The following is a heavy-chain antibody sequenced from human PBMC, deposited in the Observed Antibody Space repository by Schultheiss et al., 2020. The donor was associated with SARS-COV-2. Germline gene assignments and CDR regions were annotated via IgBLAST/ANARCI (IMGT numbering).Heavy chain of an antibody. CDR2: IDPGESTT. CDR3: ARHGGIVVDAFDI. Sequence: KVSCKGSGYSFKTYWIGWVRQMPGKGLEWMGIIDPGESTTKYSPSLQGQVTMSADKSISTAYLQWSSLKASDTAMYYCARHGGIVVDAFDIWGQGTMVTVSS. J-gene: IGHJ3*02. D-gene: IGHD3-16*01. V-gene: IGHV5-51*01. CDR1: GYSFKTYW.